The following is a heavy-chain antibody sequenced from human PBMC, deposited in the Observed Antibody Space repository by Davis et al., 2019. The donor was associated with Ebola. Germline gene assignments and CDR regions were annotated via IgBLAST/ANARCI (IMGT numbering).Heavy chain of an antibody. CDR2: ISYDGSNK. Sequence: GESLKISCAASGFTFSSYAMHWVRQAPGKGLEWVAVISYDGSNKYYADSVKGRFTISRDNSKNTLYLQMNSLRAEDTAVYYCARAPPICSGGSCKDYWGQGTLVTVSS. J-gene: IGHJ4*02. D-gene: IGHD2-15*01. V-gene: IGHV3-30-3*01. CDR3: ARAPPICSGGSCKDY. CDR1: GFTFSSYA.